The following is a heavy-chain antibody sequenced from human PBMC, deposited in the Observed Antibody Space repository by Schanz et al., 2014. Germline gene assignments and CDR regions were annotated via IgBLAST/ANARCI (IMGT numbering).Heavy chain of an antibody. CDR1: GFNFSSYS. V-gene: IGHV3-23*01. D-gene: IGHD3-10*01. CDR2: ISGSGGST. CDR3: AKGRFGELSAFDI. Sequence: EVHLLESGGGLVKPGGSLRLSCAASGFNFSSYSLNWVRQAPGKGLEWVSAISGSGGSTYYADSVKGRFTISRDNSKNTLYLQMNSLRAEDTAVYYCAKGRFGELSAFDIWGQGTMVTVSS. J-gene: IGHJ3*02.